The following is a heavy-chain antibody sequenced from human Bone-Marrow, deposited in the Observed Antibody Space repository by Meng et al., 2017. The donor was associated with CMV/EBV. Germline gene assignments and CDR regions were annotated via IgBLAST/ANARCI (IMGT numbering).Heavy chain of an antibody. Sequence: SLKISCAASGFTFSSYGMHWVRQAPGKGLEWVSGISWNSGSIGYADSVKGRFTISRDNAKNSLYLQMNSLRAEDTAVYYCARSGSGGGAFDIWGQGTMVTVSS. J-gene: IGHJ3*02. CDR1: GFTFSSYG. D-gene: IGHD2-15*01. CDR3: ARSGSGGGAFDI. CDR2: ISWNSGSI. V-gene: IGHV3-9*01.